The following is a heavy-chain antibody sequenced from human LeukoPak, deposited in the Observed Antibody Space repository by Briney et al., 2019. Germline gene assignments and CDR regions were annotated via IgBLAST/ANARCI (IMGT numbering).Heavy chain of an antibody. Sequence: ASVKVSCKASGYTFTNYYMHWVRQAPGQGLEWMGVIDPSAGSTTYAQKFQGRVTMARDTATSTVYMELSSLRSEDTAVYYCARAHYASSNIKVPFDVWGKGTTVTVSS. CDR1: GYTFTNYY. CDR3: ARAHYASSNIKVPFDV. CDR2: IDPSAGST. J-gene: IGHJ6*04. D-gene: IGHD3-22*01. V-gene: IGHV1-46*01.